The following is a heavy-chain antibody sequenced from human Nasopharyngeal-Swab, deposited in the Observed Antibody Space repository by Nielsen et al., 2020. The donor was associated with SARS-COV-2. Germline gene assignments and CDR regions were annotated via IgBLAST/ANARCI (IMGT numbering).Heavy chain of an antibody. CDR2: INPSGGST. D-gene: IGHD3/OR15-3a*01. CDR3: ARDEVGTGYWTGYGMDV. CDR1: GYTFTSYY. V-gene: IGHV1-46*01. J-gene: IGHJ6*02. Sequence: ASVKVSCKASGYTFTSYYMHWVRQAPGQGLEWMGIINPSGGSTSYAQKFQGRVTMTRDTSTSTVYMGLSSLRSEDTAVYYCARDEVGTGYWTGYGMDVWGQGTTVTV.